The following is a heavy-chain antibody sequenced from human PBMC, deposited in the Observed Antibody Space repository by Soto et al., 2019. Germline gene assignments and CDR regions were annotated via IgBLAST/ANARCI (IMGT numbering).Heavy chain of an antibody. CDR1: GFTFSSYG. Sequence: GGSLRLSCAASGFTFSSYGMHWVRQAPGKGLEWVAVIWYDGSNKYYADSVKGRFTISRDNSKNTLYLQMNSLRAEDTAVSYCCRGELEPYYYYYMEVWGKGTTVNVSS. CDR2: IWYDGSNK. D-gene: IGHD1-1*01. J-gene: IGHJ6*03. CDR3: CRGELEPYYYYYMEV. V-gene: IGHV3-33*01.